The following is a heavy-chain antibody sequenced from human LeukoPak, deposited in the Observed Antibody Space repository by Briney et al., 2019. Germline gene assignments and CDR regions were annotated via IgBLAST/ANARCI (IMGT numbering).Heavy chain of an antibody. J-gene: IGHJ4*02. CDR1: GGTFSSYA. D-gene: IGHD6-13*01. CDR2: IIPIFGTA. V-gene: IGHV1-69*13. Sequence: SVKVSCKASGGTFSSYAISWVRQAPGQGLEWMRGIIPIFGTANYAQKFQGRVTITADESTSTAYMELSSLRSEDTAVYYCAREAPYSGKFDYWGQGTLVTVSS. CDR3: AREAPYSGKFDY.